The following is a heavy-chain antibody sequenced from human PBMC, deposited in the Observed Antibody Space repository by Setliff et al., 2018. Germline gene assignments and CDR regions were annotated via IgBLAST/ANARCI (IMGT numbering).Heavy chain of an antibody. V-gene: IGHV1-18*01. CDR1: GGTFRSYG. J-gene: IGHJ4*02. Sequence: ASVKVSCKASGGTFRSYGISWVRQAPGQGLEWMGWISAYNDNTNYAQKVQGRVTMTTDTPTSTAYMELRSLRSDDTAVYYCARGPPDFVVVPAAAKFDYWGPGTLVTVSS. D-gene: IGHD2-2*01. CDR3: ARGPPDFVVVPAAAKFDY. CDR2: ISAYNDNT.